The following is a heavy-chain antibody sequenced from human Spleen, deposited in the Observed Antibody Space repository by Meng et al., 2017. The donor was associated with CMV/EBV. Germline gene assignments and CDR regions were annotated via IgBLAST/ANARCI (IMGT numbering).Heavy chain of an antibody. V-gene: IGHV1-69*04. CDR2: IIPMLGIT. Sequence: SVKVSCKASGYTFTGYYMHWVRQAPGQGLEWMGRIIPMLGITNYAQKFQGRVTITADKSTSTAYMELSSLRSDDTAVYYCAADFSGGVVFDYWGQGTLVTVS. D-gene: IGHD3-10*01. CDR3: AADFSGGVVFDY. CDR1: GYTFTGYY. J-gene: IGHJ4*02.